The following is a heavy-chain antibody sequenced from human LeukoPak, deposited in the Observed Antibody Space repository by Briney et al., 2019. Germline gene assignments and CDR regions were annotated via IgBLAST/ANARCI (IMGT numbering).Heavy chain of an antibody. J-gene: IGHJ4*02. CDR1: GGSISSYY. CDR2: IYTSGST. Sequence: PSETLSLTCTVSGGSISSYYWSWIRQPAGKGLEWIGRIYTSGSTNYNPSLKSRVTISVDTSKNQFSLKLSSVTAADTAVYYCARGSYYYDSSGPGDWGQGTLVTVSS. D-gene: IGHD3-22*01. CDR3: ARGSYYYDSSGPGD. V-gene: IGHV4-4*07.